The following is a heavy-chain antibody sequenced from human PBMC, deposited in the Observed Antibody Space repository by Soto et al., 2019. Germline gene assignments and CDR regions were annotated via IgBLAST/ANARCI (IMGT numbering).Heavy chain of an antibody. V-gene: IGHV4-61*01. CDR2: VYYSGST. Sequence: SETLSLTCTVSGGSVSSGSYYWSWIRQPPGKGLEWIAWVYYSGSTNYNPSLQSRVTISVDTSKNQFSLKLSSVTAADTAVYYCARASRTGVGGGDYWGQGTLVTVSS. CDR3: ARASRTGVGGGDY. D-gene: IGHD3-16*01. J-gene: IGHJ4*02. CDR1: GGSVSSGSYY.